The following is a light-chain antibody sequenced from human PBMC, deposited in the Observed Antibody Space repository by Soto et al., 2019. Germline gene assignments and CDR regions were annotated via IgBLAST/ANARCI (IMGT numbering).Light chain of an antibody. CDR2: RNN. CDR3: AAWADSLSGWAV. J-gene: IGLJ7*01. V-gene: IGLV1-47*01. CDR1: SSNIGSNY. Sequence: QSVLTQPPSASGTPGQRVTISCSGSSSNIGSNYVYWYQQLPGTAPKLLIYRNNQRPSGVPDRFSGSKSGTSASLAISGLRSEDEADYYCAAWADSLSGWAVFGGGTQLTVL.